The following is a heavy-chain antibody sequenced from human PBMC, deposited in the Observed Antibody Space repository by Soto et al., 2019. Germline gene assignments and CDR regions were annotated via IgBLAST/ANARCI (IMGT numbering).Heavy chain of an antibody. CDR1: GFTFSSYD. Sequence: GGSLRLSCAASGFTFSSYDMHWVRQATGKGLEWVSAIGTAGDTYYPGSVKGRFTISRENAKNSLYLQMNSLRAEDTAVYYCARDTKGYSYGHYYYYGMDVWGQGTTVTVSS. J-gene: IGHJ6*02. CDR2: IGTAGDT. CDR3: ARDTKGYSYGHYYYYGMDV. V-gene: IGHV3-13*01. D-gene: IGHD5-18*01.